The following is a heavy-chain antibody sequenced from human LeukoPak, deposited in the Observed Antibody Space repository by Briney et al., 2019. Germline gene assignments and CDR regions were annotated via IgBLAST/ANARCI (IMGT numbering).Heavy chain of an antibody. CDR2: IYTSGST. J-gene: IGHJ5*02. CDR1: GGSISSYY. Sequence: PSETLSLTCTVSGGSISSYYWSWIRQPAGKGLEWIGRIYTSGSTNYNPSLKSRVTMSVDTSKNQFSLKLSSVTAADTAVYYCARKDIVVVPAAIVGWFDPWGQGTLVTVSS. D-gene: IGHD2-2*01. CDR3: ARKDIVVVPAAIVGWFDP. V-gene: IGHV4-4*07.